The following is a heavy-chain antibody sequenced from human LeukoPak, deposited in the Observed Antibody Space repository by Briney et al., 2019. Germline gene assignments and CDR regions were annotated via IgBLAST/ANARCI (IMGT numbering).Heavy chain of an antibody. CDR3: ARDTLTTSGWYHHFDY. Sequence: ASVKVSCKASGYTFTSYYMHWVRQAPGQGLEWMGIINPSGGSTSYAQKFQGRVTMTRDTSTSTVYMELSSLRSEDTAVYYCARDTLTTSGWYHHFDYWGQGTLVTVSS. D-gene: IGHD6-19*01. CDR2: INPSGGST. CDR1: GYTFTSYY. V-gene: IGHV1-46*01. J-gene: IGHJ4*02.